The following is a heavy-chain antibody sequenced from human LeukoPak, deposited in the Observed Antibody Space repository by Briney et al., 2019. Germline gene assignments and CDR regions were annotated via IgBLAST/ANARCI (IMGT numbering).Heavy chain of an antibody. CDR2: IKQDGSEK. J-gene: IGHJ4*02. D-gene: IGHD3-22*01. Sequence: PGGSLRLSCAASGFTFSSYWMSWVRQAPGKGLEWVANIKQDGSEKYYVDSVKGRFTISRDNAKNSLYLQMNSLRAEDTAVYYCARESYYYDISTSYRGQGTLVTVSS. V-gene: IGHV3-7*01. CDR1: GFTFSSYW. CDR3: ARESYYYDISTSY.